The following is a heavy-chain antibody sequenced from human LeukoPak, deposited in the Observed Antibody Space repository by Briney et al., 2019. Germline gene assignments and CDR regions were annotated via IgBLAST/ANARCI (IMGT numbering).Heavy chain of an antibody. J-gene: IGHJ5*02. CDR2: IYGSDDKA. CDR3: AKTQGYYDA. CDR1: GFTFSNYA. V-gene: IGHV3-23*01. D-gene: IGHD2-15*01. Sequence: QPGGSLRLSCVASGFTFSNYAMSWVRQAPGKGLELVSGIYGSDDKAVYGDAVKGRFTISRDNSKNTLYLQMNSLRADDTAVYYCAKTQGYYDAWGQGALVTVSS.